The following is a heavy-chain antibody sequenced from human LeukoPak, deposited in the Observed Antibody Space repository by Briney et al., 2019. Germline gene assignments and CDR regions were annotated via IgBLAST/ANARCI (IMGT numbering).Heavy chain of an antibody. CDR1: GFTFSGYA. CDR3: ARGNIKFDY. CDR2: ISSSSDYI. V-gene: IGHV3-21*01. Sequence: GGSLRLSCAASGFTFSGYAMSWVRQAPGKGLEWVSSISSSSDYIYYVDSVKGRFTISRDNAKNSLYLQMNSLRAEDTAVYYCARGNIKFDYWGQGTLATVSS. J-gene: IGHJ4*02.